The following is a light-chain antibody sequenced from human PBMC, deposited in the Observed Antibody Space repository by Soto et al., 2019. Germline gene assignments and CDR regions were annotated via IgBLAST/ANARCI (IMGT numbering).Light chain of an antibody. CDR1: SSDVGGYNY. J-gene: IGLJ1*01. Sequence: QSALTQPASVSGSPGQSITISCTRTSSDVGGYNYVSWYQQHPGKAPKLMIYDVSHRPSGVSDRFSGSKSGNTASLTISGLQAEDEADFYCSSYTGSSTPYVFGTGTKLTVL. V-gene: IGLV2-14*01. CDR3: SSYTGSSTPYV. CDR2: DVS.